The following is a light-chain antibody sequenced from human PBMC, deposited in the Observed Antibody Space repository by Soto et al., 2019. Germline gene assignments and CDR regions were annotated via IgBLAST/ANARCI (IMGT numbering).Light chain of an antibody. V-gene: IGKV3-11*01. Sequence: ESVLTQSPATLSLSPGERASLSCRASQSVGSSLAWYQHKPGQAPRLLIYDVSNRATGIPARFSGSGSGTDFTLTISSLEPEDFAFYYCQQCVSWPQFTFGPGTRLDI. CDR2: DVS. CDR1: QSVGSS. CDR3: QQCVSWPQFT. J-gene: IGKJ3*01.